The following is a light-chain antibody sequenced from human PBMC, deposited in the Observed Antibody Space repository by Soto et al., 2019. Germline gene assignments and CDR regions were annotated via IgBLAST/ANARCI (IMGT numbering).Light chain of an antibody. J-gene: IGKJ4*01. CDR3: QQFNSYPLT. V-gene: IGKV1-13*02. CDR1: QGFGIA. Sequence: AIQLTHFPSSLSESEGDRVPILARQSQGFGIALAWYQQKPGKAPKLLIYDASSLESGVPSRFSGSGSGTDFTLTISSLQPEDFATYYCQQFNSYPLTFGGGTKVEIK. CDR2: DAS.